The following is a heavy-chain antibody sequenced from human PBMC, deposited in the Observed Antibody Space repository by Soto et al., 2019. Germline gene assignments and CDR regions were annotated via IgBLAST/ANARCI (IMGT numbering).Heavy chain of an antibody. V-gene: IGHV3-73*02. D-gene: IGHD1-26*01. Sequence: EGQLVESGGGLVQPGGSLRLSCAASGITVSDSSIHWVRQASGKGLEWLGRIRSKAKNYATTYTASVKGRFAFSRDDSKNTAFLQMSSLKTEDTALYYFAIQRGGGSLYCFDYWGQGTMVTVSS. CDR3: AIQRGGGSLYCFDY. CDR1: GITVSDSS. CDR2: IRSKAKNYAT. J-gene: IGHJ4*02.